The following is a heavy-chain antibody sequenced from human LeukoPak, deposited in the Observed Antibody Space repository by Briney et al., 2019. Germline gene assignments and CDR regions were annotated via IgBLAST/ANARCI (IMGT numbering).Heavy chain of an antibody. CDR3: AREPPHFDIDYYDSSGPRFDP. CDR1: GYTFTGYY. V-gene: IGHV1-2*02. J-gene: IGHJ5*02. D-gene: IGHD3-22*01. Sequence: ASVKVSCKASGYTFTGYYMHWVRQAPGQGLEWMGWINPNSGSTNYAQKFQGRVTMTRDTSISTAYMELSRLRSDDTAVYYCAREPPHFDIDYYDSSGPRFDPWGQGTLVTVSS. CDR2: INPNSGST.